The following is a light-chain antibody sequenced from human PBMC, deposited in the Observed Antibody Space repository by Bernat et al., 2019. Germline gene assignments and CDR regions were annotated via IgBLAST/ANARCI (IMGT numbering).Light chain of an antibody. J-gene: IGKJ2*01. CDR1: QSVSSN. CDR3: QHYNNWPPFT. Sequence: EIVMTQSPATLSVSPGERATLSCRASQSVSSNLAWNQQTPGQSPRLLIYDASTRATGIPARFSGSGSGTDFTLTISSLQSEDFAVYYCQHYNNWPPFTFGQGTKLEIK. V-gene: IGKV3-15*01. CDR2: DAS.